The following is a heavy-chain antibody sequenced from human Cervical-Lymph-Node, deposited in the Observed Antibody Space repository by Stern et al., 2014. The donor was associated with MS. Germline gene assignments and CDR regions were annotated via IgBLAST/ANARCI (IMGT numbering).Heavy chain of an antibody. J-gene: IGHJ5*02. Sequence: QVQLVQSGAEVTKPGSSVKVSCKASGGTFSKFPSSWVRQAPGQGLEWMGGIFPVFGTPTYAQEFRGRVTLTADVPTSTVYMELSSLRSDDTAVYYCALSSETSDRWYSLGYDLWGQGTLVTVSS. CDR3: ALSSETSDRWYSLGYDL. CDR1: GGTFSKFP. V-gene: IGHV1-69*01. CDR2: IFPVFGTP. D-gene: IGHD6-13*01.